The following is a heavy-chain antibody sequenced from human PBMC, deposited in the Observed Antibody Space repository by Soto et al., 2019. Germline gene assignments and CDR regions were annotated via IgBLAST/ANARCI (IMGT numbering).Heavy chain of an antibody. D-gene: IGHD3-3*01. V-gene: IGHV3-33*01. CDR1: GFTFSSYG. CDR2: IWYDGSNK. Sequence: QVQLVESGGGVVQPGRSLRLSCAASGFTFSSYGMHWVRQAPGKGLEWVAVIWYDGSNKYYADSVKGRFTISRDNSKNTLYLQMNSLRAEDTAVYYCAREGPPDYDFWSGYYFYYGMDVWGQGTTVTVSS. J-gene: IGHJ6*02. CDR3: AREGPPDYDFWSGYYFYYGMDV.